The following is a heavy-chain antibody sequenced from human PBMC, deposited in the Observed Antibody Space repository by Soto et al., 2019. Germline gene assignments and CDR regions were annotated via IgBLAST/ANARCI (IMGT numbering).Heavy chain of an antibody. D-gene: IGHD2-15*01. Sequence: PSETLSLTCTVSGGSISSSSYYWGWIRQPPGKGLEWIGSIYYSGSTYYNPSLKSRVTISVDTSKNQFSLKLSSVTAADTAVYYCARQGGRGIVVVVAARKAFDIWGQGKMVTVSS. CDR3: ARQGGRGIVVVVAARKAFDI. CDR2: IYYSGST. CDR1: GGSISSSSYY. J-gene: IGHJ3*02. V-gene: IGHV4-39*01.